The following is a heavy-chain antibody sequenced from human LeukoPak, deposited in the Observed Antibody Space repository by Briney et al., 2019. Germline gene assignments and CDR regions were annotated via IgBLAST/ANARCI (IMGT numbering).Heavy chain of an antibody. CDR3: ATSRYYYDSSGYPEYFQH. J-gene: IGHJ1*01. D-gene: IGHD3-22*01. CDR1: GFTFSSYG. V-gene: IGHV3-30*02. CDR2: IRYDGSNK. Sequence: SGGSLRLSCAASGFTFSSYGMHWVRQAPGKGLEWVAFIRYDGSNKYYADSVKGRFTISRDNSKNTLYLQMNSLRAEDTAVCYCATSRYYYDSSGYPEYFQHWGQGTLVTVSS.